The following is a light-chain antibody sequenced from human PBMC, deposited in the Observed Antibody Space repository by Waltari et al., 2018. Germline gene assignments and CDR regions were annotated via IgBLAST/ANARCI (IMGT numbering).Light chain of an antibody. J-gene: IGLJ2*01. Sequence: SYVLTQTPSMSVAPGQTARITCGENNLGSRSGHWYRQGPGRAPVLVVFDDTGRPSAIPERFYGANSGKTATLTISGVEAGDEAYYYCQGWEVSSSDVVFGGGTRLTVL. CDR2: DDT. V-gene: IGLV3-21*02. CDR3: QGWEVSSSDVV. CDR1: NLGSRS.